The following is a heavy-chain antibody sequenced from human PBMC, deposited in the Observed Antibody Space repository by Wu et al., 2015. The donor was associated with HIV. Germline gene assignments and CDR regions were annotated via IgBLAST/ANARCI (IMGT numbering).Heavy chain of an antibody. V-gene: IGHV1-2*02. D-gene: IGHD6-19*01. Sequence: QVQLVQSGLSEEAWGLSEGLLQGFWIHLHRLLYALGATGPWTRLEWMGWINPNSGGTNYAQKFQGRVTMTRDTSISTAYMELSRLRSDDTAVYYCARVDGVRAVAGTTVGAFDIWGQGTMVTVSS. CDR1: IHLHRLL. CDR3: ARVDGVRAVAGTTVGAFDI. J-gene: IGHJ3*02. CDR2: INPNSGGT.